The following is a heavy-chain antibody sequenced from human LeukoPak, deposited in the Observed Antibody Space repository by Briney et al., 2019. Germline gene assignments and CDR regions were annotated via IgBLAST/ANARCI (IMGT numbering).Heavy chain of an antibody. V-gene: IGHV6-1*01. CDR1: GDSVSSNSGA. CDR3: ARDREYSGYASDF. D-gene: IGHD5-12*01. CDR2: TYYKSKWYN. Sequence: SQTLSLTCAISGDSVSSNSGAWTWIRQSPSRGLEWLGRTYYKSKWYNYYAVSVKSRITINPDTSKNQFSLQLNSVTPEDTAVYYCARDREYSGYASDFWGQGTLVTVSS. J-gene: IGHJ4*02.